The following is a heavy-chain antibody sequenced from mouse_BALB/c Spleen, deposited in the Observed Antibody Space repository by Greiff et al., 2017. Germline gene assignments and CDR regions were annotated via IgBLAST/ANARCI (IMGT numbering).Heavy chain of an antibody. CDR2: ISSGGSYT. D-gene: IGHD1-2*01. J-gene: IGHJ2*01. V-gene: IGHV5-6*01. CDR3: ARQGRLRQDYFDY. CDR1: GFTFSSYG. Sequence: EVQVVESGGDLVKPGGSLKLSCAASGFTFSSYGMSWVRQTPDKRLEWVATISSGGSYTYYPDSVKGRFTISRDNAKNTLYLQMSSLKSEDTAMYYCARQGRLRQDYFDYWGQGTTLTVSS.